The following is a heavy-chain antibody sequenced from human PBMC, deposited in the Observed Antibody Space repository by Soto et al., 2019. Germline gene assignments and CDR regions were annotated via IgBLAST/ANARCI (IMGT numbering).Heavy chain of an antibody. CDR2: ISAYNGNT. J-gene: IGHJ3*02. CDR1: GYTFTSYG. V-gene: IGHV1-18*01. Sequence: QVQLVQSGAEVKKPGASVKVSCKASGYTFTSYGISWVRQAPGQGLEWMGWISAYNGNTNYAQKLQGRVTMTTDTSTSRVYMGLRGLRSDDTAVYYCAGDFEGDMSSGAFDIWGQGTMVTVSS. D-gene: IGHD2-21*02. CDR3: AGDFEGDMSSGAFDI.